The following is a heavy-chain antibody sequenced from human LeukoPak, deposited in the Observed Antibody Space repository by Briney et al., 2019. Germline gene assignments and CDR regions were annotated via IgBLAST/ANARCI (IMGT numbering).Heavy chain of an antibody. CDR2: MSAGGTST. J-gene: IGHJ4*02. D-gene: IGHD3-16*01. Sequence: SFYAMSWVRQAPGKGLAWVSGMSAGGTSTYYADSVKGRFTISRDNSKNTLYLHMDSLRAEDTAIYYCAKMRGIVITFGGVIFDSWGQGTLATVSS. CDR1: SFYA. CDR3: AKMRGIVITFGGVIFDS. V-gene: IGHV3-23*01.